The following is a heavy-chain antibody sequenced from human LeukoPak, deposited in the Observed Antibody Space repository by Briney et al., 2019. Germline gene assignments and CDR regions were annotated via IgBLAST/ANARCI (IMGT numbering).Heavy chain of an antibody. CDR1: GFTFSSYE. Sequence: PGGSLRLSCAASGFTFSSYELNWVRQAPGKGLEWVSYISSSGSTIYYADSVKGRFTISRDNAKDSLYLQMSSLRAEDTAVYYCARMQQLVDFVDYWGQGTLVSVSS. CDR3: ARMQQLVDFVDY. CDR2: ISSSGSTI. J-gene: IGHJ4*02. V-gene: IGHV3-48*03. D-gene: IGHD6-13*01.